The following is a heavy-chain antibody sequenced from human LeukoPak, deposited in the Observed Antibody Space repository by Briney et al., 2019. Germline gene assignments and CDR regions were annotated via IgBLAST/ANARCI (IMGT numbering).Heavy chain of an antibody. D-gene: IGHD6-13*01. V-gene: IGHV4-59*08. J-gene: IGHJ5*02. CDR3: ARALAAAEGEFDP. CDR2: ISYSGST. Sequence: PSETLSLTCTVSHGSMVDHYWSWIRQSPGKGLEWLGYISYSGSTKYNPSLRGRGTMSLDRSKNQFSLKLSSVTAADTAVYYCARALAAAEGEFDPWGQGTLVTVSS. CDR1: HGSMVDHY.